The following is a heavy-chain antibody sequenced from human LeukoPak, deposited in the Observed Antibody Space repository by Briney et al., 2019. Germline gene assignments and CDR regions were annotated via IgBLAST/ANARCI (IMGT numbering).Heavy chain of an antibody. CDR2: FDPEDGET. J-gene: IGHJ4*02. Sequence: ASVKVSCKVSGYTLTELSMHWVRQAPGKGLEWMGGFDPEDGETIYAQKLQGRVTMTTDTSTSTAYMELRSLRSDDTAVYYCSLVGATENFDYWGQGTLVTVSS. D-gene: IGHD1-26*01. CDR1: GYTLTELS. V-gene: IGHV1-24*01. CDR3: SLVGATENFDY.